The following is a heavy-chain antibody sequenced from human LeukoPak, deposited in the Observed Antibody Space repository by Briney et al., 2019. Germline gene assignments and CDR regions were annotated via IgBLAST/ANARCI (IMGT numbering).Heavy chain of an antibody. Sequence: GGSLRLSCAASGFTFSTYCMSWVRQAPGKGLEWVSEIYSDGSTYYAASVKGRFSISRDNSKNTVYLQMSSLRAEDTAIYYCARELREHGVFDIWGQGTMVTVSS. CDR1: GFTFSTYC. V-gene: IGHV3-53*01. D-gene: IGHD1-26*01. CDR2: IYSDGST. CDR3: ARELREHGVFDI. J-gene: IGHJ3*02.